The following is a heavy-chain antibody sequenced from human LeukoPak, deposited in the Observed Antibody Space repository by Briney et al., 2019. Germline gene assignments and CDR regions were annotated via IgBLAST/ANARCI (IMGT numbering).Heavy chain of an antibody. CDR1: GXTVSSNY. J-gene: IGHJ4*02. V-gene: IGHV3-66*01. D-gene: IGHD3-22*01. Sequence: GGSLRLSCAASGXTVSSNYMSWVRQAPGKGQEWVSVIYSGGSTYYADSVKGRFTISRDNSKNTLYLQMNSLRAEDTAVYYCASGVVVITDGDYFDYWGQGTLVTVSS. CDR3: ASGVVVITDGDYFDY. CDR2: IYSGGST.